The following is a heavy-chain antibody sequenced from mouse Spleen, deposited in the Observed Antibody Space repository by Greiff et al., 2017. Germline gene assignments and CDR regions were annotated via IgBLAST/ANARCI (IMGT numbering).Heavy chain of an antibody. CDR3: ARRGGWLPYYFDY. Sequence: QVQLQQPGAELVKPGASVKLSCKASGYTFTSYWMQWVKQRPGQGLEWIGEIDPSDSYTNYNQKFKGKATLTVDTSSSTAYMQLSSLTSEDSAVYYCARRGGWLPYYFDYWGQGTTLTVSS. J-gene: IGHJ2*01. V-gene: IGHV1-50*01. CDR1: GYTFTSYW. D-gene: IGHD2-3*01. CDR2: IDPSDSYT.